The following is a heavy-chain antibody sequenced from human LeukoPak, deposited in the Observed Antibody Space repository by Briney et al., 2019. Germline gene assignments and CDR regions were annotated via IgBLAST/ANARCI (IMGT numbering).Heavy chain of an antibody. CDR1: GGSISSSNW. CDR2: IYHSGST. V-gene: IGHV4-4*02. D-gene: IGHD5-18*01. J-gene: IGHJ6*04. Sequence: SETLSLTCAVSGGSISSSNWWSWVRQPPGKGLEWIGEIYHSGSTNYNPSLKSRVTISVDKSKNQFSLKLSSVTAADTAVYYCARKKIQLWSQAPLDVWGKGTTVTVSS. CDR3: ARKKIQLWSQAPLDV.